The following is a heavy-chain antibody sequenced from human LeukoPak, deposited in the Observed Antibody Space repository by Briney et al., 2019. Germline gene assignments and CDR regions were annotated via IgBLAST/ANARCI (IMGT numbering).Heavy chain of an antibody. J-gene: IGHJ4*02. CDR1: GGSFSGYY. Sequence: SETLSLTCAVYGGSFSGYYWSWIRQPPGKGLEWIGEINHSGSTNYNPSLKSRVTISVDTSKNQFSLKLSSVTAADTAVYHCARGRITMVRGVKAPDYWGQGTLVTVSS. CDR2: INHSGST. CDR3: ARGRITMVRGVKAPDY. D-gene: IGHD3-10*01. V-gene: IGHV4-34*01.